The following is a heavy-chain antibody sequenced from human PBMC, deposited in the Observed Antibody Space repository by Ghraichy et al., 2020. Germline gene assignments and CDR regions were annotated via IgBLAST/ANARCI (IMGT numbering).Heavy chain of an antibody. D-gene: IGHD3-22*01. J-gene: IGHJ4*02. CDR1: GFTFSSYW. CDR2: IKQDGSEK. Sequence: GGSLRLSCAVSGFTFSSYWMSWVRQAPGKGLEWVANIKQDGSEKYYVDSVKGRFTISRDNAKNSLYLQMNSLRAEDTAVYYCARDGGEGIVVVDWGQGTLVTVSS. CDR3: ARDGGEGIVVVD. V-gene: IGHV3-7*01.